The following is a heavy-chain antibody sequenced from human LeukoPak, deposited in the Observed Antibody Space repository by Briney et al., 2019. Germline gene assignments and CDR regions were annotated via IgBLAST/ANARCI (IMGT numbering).Heavy chain of an antibody. V-gene: IGHV3-48*03. Sequence: GGSLRLSCAASEFTFTSYELNWVRQAPGKGLEWVSYISRMMNAISHAESVMGRVTISTDNAKNSLYLQVISLRAEDTAVYYCARGPSIAARYDAFDIWGQGTMVTVSS. CDR3: ARGPSIAARYDAFDI. D-gene: IGHD6-6*01. CDR2: ISRMMNAI. J-gene: IGHJ3*02. CDR1: EFTFTSYE.